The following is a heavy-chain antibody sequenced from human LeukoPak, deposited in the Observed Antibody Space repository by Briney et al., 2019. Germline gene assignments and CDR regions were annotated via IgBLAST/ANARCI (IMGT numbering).Heavy chain of an antibody. V-gene: IGHV4-59*08. CDR2: IYYSGST. J-gene: IGHJ4*02. CDR3: ARLVRGARTYYLDY. CDR1: GGSISSYY. D-gene: IGHD3-10*01. Sequence: PSETLSLTCTVSGGSISSYYWSWIRQPPGKGLEWIGYIYYSGSTNYNPSLKSRVTISVDTSKNQFSLKLSSVTAADTAVYYCARLVRGARTYYLDYWGQGTLVTVSS.